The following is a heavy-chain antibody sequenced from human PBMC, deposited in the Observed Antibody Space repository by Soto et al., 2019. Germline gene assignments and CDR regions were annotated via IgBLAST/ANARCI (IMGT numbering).Heavy chain of an antibody. CDR3: ARVVSSGRPNWFDT. J-gene: IGHJ5*02. CDR2: INQSGST. V-gene: IGHV4-34*01. D-gene: IGHD6-19*01. Sequence: PSETLSLTCAVYGGSFSGYYCTWIRQPPGKGLEWIGEINQSGSTNYNPSLKSRVTISVDMSKNQFSLKMSSVTAADTAVYYCARVVSSGRPNWFDTWGQGTLVTVSS. CDR1: GGSFSGYY.